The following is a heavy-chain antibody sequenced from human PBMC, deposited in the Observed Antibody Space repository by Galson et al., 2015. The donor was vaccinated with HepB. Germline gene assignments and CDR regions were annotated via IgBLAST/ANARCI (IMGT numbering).Heavy chain of an antibody. CDR1: GFTFSSYG. CDR2: ISSSGSTI. Sequence: SLRLSCAASGFTFSSYGMLCVRQAPGKGLEWVSYISSSGSTIYYADSLKGRFTISRDNAKNSLYPQMNSLRAEDTAVYYCASELIPFESIVGATIDYYYMDVWGKGTTVTVSS. V-gene: IGHV3-48*04. D-gene: IGHD1-26*01. J-gene: IGHJ6*03. CDR3: ASELIPFESIVGATIDYYYMDV.